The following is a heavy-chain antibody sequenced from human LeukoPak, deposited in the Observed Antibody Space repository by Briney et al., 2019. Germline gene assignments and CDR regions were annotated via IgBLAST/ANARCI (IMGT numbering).Heavy chain of an antibody. CDR1: GFTFSSYN. D-gene: IGHD4-11*01. CDR2: ISSDRSTI. V-gene: IGHV3-48*02. CDR3: ARGRLTVAAFSNWFDP. J-gene: IGHJ5*02. Sequence: GGSLRLSCAASGFTFSSYNMNWVRQAPGKGLEWISYISSDRSTIYYADSVKGRFTIFRDNAQNSLYLQMNSLRDEDTAVYFCARGRLTVAAFSNWFDPWGQGALVTVSS.